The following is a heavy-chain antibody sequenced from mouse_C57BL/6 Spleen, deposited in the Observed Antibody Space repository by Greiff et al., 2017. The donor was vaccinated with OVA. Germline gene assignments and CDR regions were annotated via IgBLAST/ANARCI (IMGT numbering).Heavy chain of an antibody. CDR1: GFTFSDYY. CDR2: INYDGSST. J-gene: IGHJ4*01. V-gene: IGHV5-16*01. Sequence: EVQLVESEGGLVQPGSSMKLSCTASGFTFSDYYMAWVRQVPEKGLEWVANINYDGSSTYYLDSLKSRFIISRDNAKNILYLQMSSLKSEDTATYYCARGYDADYYAMDYWGQGTSVTVSS. CDR3: ARGYDADYYAMDY. D-gene: IGHD2-12*01.